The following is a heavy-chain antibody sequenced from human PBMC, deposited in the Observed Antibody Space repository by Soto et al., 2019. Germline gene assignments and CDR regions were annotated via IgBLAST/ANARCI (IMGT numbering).Heavy chain of an antibody. CDR2: ISYDGSNK. V-gene: IGHV3-30-3*01. CDR3: ARIEQQQAILYYYCGKDV. CDR1: GFTFSSYA. D-gene: IGHD6-13*01. J-gene: IGHJ6*02. Sequence: GGSLRLSCAASGFTFSSYAMHWVRQAPGKGLEWVAVISYDGSNKYYADSVKGRFTISRDNSKNTLYLQMNSLRAEDTAVYYCARIEQQQAILYYYCGKDVWGQGTTVTVSS.